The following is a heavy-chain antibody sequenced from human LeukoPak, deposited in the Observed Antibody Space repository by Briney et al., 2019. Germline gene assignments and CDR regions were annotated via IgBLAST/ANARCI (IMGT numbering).Heavy chain of an antibody. J-gene: IGHJ5*02. CDR3: AVSNGGYGP. V-gene: IGHV3-74*01. D-gene: IGHD5-12*01. Sequence: GGSLRLSCASSAFNFTAYWMHWVRQDPRQGLLWVARINSDGTTTNYADSVRGRFTISRDNAKNTLFLQMNSLRAEDTAVYFCAVSNGGYGPWGQGALVTVSS. CDR1: AFNFTAYW. CDR2: INSDGTTT.